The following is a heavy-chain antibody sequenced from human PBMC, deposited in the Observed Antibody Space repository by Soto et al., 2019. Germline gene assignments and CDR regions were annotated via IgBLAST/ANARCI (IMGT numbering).Heavy chain of an antibody. D-gene: IGHD2-15*01. Sequence: PSETLSLTCTVSGGSVSSGSYYWSWIRQPPGKGLEWIGYIYYSGSTNYNPSLKSRVTISVDTSKNQFSLKLSSVTAADTAVYYCAARAIGYCRGGSCYPFGFWGQGTLVTVSS. CDR2: IYYSGST. V-gene: IGHV4-61*01. J-gene: IGHJ4*02. CDR1: GGSVSSGSYY. CDR3: AARAIGYCRGGSCYPFGF.